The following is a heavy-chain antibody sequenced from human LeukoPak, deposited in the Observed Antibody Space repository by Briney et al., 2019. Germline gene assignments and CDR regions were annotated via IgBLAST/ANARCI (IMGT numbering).Heavy chain of an antibody. Sequence: GGSLRLSCAASGVTFSTSWMYWVRQAPGKGLMYVSRINIDGSITTYADSVKGRFTISRDNTKNTLYLQMNSLGAEDTAVYYCVRDKMMDDRGVGFDPWGQGTLVTVSS. J-gene: IGHJ5*02. D-gene: IGHD1-1*01. CDR2: INIDGSIT. V-gene: IGHV3-74*01. CDR3: VRDKMMDDRGVGFDP. CDR1: GVTFSTSW.